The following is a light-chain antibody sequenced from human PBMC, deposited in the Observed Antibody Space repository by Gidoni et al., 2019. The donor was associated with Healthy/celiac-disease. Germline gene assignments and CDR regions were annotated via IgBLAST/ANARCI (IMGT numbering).Light chain of an antibody. CDR3: QQSYSTPPFT. CDR1: QSISSY. J-gene: IGKJ3*01. V-gene: IGKV1-39*01. Sequence: GDRVTITCRESQSISSYLNWYQQKPGKAPKLLIYAASSLQSGVPSRFSGSGSGTDFTLTISSLQPEDFATYYCQQSYSTPPFTFGPGTKVDIK. CDR2: AAS.